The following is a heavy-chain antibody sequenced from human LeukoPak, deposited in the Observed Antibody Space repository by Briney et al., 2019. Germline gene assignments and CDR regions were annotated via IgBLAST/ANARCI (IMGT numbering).Heavy chain of an antibody. J-gene: IGHJ4*02. D-gene: IGHD6-19*01. CDR1: GFTFGSYE. CDR2: ISSSGSTI. Sequence: GGSLRLSCAASGFTFGSYEMNWVRQAPGKGLEWVSYISSSGSTIYYADSVKGRFTISRDNAKNSLYLQMNSLRAEDTAVYYCARGEYSSGWYGYWGQGTLVTVSS. V-gene: IGHV3-48*03. CDR3: ARGEYSSGWYGY.